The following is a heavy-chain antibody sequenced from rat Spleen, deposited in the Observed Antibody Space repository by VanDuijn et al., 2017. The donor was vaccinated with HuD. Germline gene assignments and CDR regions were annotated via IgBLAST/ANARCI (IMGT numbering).Heavy chain of an antibody. J-gene: IGHJ2*01. CDR2: FNTGSGGI. CDR3: AREARYYYSSSGYLDY. Sequence: QIQLHQSGAELARPGSSVKISCKASGYTFTSYYISWIKQTTGQGLEYIGYFNTGSGGIHYNEKFKDKATLTVDKSSNTAFMQLSSLTPDDSAVYYCAREARYYYSSSGYLDYWGQGVMVTVSS. V-gene: IGHV1-43*01. CDR1: GYTFTSYY. D-gene: IGHD1-2*01.